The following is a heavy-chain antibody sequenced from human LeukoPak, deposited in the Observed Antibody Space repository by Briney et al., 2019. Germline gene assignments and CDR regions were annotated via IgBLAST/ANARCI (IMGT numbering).Heavy chain of an antibody. CDR2: IYYSGST. J-gene: IGHJ4*02. D-gene: IGHD3-22*01. V-gene: IGHV4-31*03. CDR3: ARGRYDSSGRYYYFDY. CDR1: GGSISSGGYY. Sequence: SETLSLTCTVSGGSISSGGYYWSWIRQHPGKGLEWIGYIYYSGSTYYNPSLKSRVTISVDTSKNQFSLKLSSVTAADTAVYYCARGRYDSSGRYYYFDYWGRGTLVTVSS.